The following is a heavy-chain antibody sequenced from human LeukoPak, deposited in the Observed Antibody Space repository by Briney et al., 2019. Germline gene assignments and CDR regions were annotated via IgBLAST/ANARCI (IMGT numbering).Heavy chain of an antibody. J-gene: IGHJ5*02. V-gene: IGHV4-4*07. CDR2: IYTSGST. D-gene: IGHD3-10*01. CDR3: ARDYITMVRGAPNWFDP. CDR1: GGSISSYY. Sequence: SETLSLTCTISGGSISSYYWSWIRQPAGKGLEWIGRIYTSGSTNYNPSLKSRVTMSVDTSKNQFSLKLSSVTAADTAVYYCARDYITMVRGAPNWFDPWGQGTLVTVSS.